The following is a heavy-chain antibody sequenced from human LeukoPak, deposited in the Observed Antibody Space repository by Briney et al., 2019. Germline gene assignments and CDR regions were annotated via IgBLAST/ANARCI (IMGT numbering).Heavy chain of an antibody. D-gene: IGHD2-21*02. CDR2: IIPIFGTA. Sequence: SVKVSCKASGGTFSSYAISWVRQAPGQGLEWMGGIIPIFGTANYAQKFQGRVTITADESTSTAYMELSSLRSEDTAVYYCARWVEVTASDYYYYGMDVWGQGTTVTVSS. J-gene: IGHJ6*02. CDR3: ARWVEVTASDYYYYGMDV. V-gene: IGHV1-69*13. CDR1: GGTFSSYA.